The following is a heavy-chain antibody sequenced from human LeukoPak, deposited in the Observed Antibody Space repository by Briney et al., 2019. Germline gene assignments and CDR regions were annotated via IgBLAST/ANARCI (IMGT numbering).Heavy chain of an antibody. Sequence: GGSLRLSCAVSGFTFSDYAMSWVRQAPGKGLEWVSTISGSGGSAYSADSVKGRFTISRDNSRNTLYLQMNSLRAEDTAIYYCAKGGPQFFDYWGQGTLVTVSS. J-gene: IGHJ4*02. D-gene: IGHD5-24*01. CDR1: GFTFSDYA. CDR3: AKGGPQFFDY. V-gene: IGHV3-23*01. CDR2: ISGSGGSA.